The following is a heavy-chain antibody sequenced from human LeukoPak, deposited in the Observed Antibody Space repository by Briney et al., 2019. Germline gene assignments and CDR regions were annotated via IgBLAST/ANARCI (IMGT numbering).Heavy chain of an antibody. D-gene: IGHD1-14*01. Sequence: GGSLRLSCAASGFTFSSYAMHWVRQAPGKGLEYVSAISNNGGSTYYANSVKGRFTISRDNSKNTLYLQMGSLRAEDMAVYYCARATGATIDYWGQGTLVTVSS. V-gene: IGHV3-64*01. CDR2: ISNNGGST. CDR1: GFTFSSYA. CDR3: ARATGATIDY. J-gene: IGHJ4*02.